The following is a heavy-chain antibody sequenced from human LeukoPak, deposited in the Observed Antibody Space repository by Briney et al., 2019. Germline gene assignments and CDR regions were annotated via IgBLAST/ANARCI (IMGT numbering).Heavy chain of an antibody. V-gene: IGHV1-69*05. CDR3: AGTQPYYYDSSGYYYGAFDI. CDR1: GGTFSSYA. Sequence: SSVKVSCKASGGTFSSYAISWVRQAPGQGLEWMGRIIPIFGTANYAQKFQGRVTITTDESTSTAYMELSSLRSEDTAVYYCAGTQPYYYDSSGYYYGAFDIWGQGTMVTVSS. D-gene: IGHD3-22*01. CDR2: IIPIFGTA. J-gene: IGHJ3*02.